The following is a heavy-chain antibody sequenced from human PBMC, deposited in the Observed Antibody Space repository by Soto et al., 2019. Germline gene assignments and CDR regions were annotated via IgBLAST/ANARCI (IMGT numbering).Heavy chain of an antibody. CDR2: ISWNSGSI. CDR3: AKVGCSSTSCYALDY. J-gene: IGHJ4*02. V-gene: IGHV3-9*01. D-gene: IGHD2-2*01. CDR1: GFTFDDYA. Sequence: EVQLVESGGGLVQPGRSLRLSCAASGFTFDDYAMHWVRQAPGKGLEWVSGISWNSGSIGYADSVKGRFTISRDNAKNSLYLQMNSLRAEETALYYCAKVGCSSTSCYALDYWGQGTLVTVSS.